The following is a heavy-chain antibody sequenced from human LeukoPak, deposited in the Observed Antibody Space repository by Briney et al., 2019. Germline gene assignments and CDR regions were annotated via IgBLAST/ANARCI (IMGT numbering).Heavy chain of an antibody. CDR2: IKSKTDGVTT. CDR3: TTTHYGDYGEDSFDI. Sequence: GGSLRLSCAASGITFTNAWMSWVRQAPGKGLEWVGRIKSKTDGVTTDYAAPVKGRFTISRDDSRNTLYLQMNILQTEDTAVYYCTTTHYGDYGEDSFDIWGQGTMVTVSS. V-gene: IGHV3-15*01. J-gene: IGHJ3*02. D-gene: IGHD4-17*01. CDR1: GITFTNAW.